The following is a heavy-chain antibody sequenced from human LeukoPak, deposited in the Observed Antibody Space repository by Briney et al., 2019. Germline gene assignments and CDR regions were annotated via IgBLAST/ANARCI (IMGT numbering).Heavy chain of an antibody. CDR1: GGSISSSSYY. V-gene: IGHV4-61*02. J-gene: IGHJ5*02. CDR2: IYTSGST. D-gene: IGHD6-19*01. Sequence: SETLSLTCTVSGGSISSSSYYWSWIRQPAGKGLEWIGRIYTSGSTNYNPSLKSRVTMSVDTSKNQFSLKLSSVTAADTAVYYCARENSGWYSSSGTWFDPWGQGTLVTVSS. CDR3: ARENSGWYSSSGTWFDP.